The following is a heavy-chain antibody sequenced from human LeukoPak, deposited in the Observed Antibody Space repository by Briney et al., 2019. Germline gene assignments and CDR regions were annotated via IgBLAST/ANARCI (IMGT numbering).Heavy chain of an antibody. CDR1: GYSFTDYY. D-gene: IGHD3-9*01. CDR2: INPNSGGT. Sequence: ASVKVSCKTSGYSFTDYYMHWVRQAPGQGLEWMGWINPNSGGTSSAQKFQGRVTMTRDTSITTAYMELSRLTSDDTAVYYCARANDILTGYDAFDIWGQGTMVTVSS. J-gene: IGHJ3*02. CDR3: ARANDILTGYDAFDI. V-gene: IGHV1-2*02.